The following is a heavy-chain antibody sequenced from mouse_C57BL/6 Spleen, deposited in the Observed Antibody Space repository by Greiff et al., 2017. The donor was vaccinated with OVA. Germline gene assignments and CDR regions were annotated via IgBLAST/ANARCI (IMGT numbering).Heavy chain of an antibody. V-gene: IGHV1-59*01. D-gene: IGHD1-1*01. Sequence: QVQLQQPGAELVRPGTSVKLSCKASGYTFTSYWMHWVKQRPGQGLEWIGVIDPSDSYTNYNQKFKGKATLTVDTSSSTAYMQLSSLTSEDSAVYYCARLGYYGSSYSHYYAMDYWGQGTSVTVSS. CDR1: GYTFTSYW. J-gene: IGHJ4*01. CDR3: ARLGYYGSSYSHYYAMDY. CDR2: IDPSDSYT.